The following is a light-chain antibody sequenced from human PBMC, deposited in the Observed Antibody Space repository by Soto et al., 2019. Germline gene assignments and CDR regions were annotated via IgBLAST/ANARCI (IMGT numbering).Light chain of an antibody. V-gene: IGKV1-39*01. CDR3: QQSYSTPCPLT. J-gene: IGKJ3*01. Sequence: DIQMTQSPSSLSASVGDRVTITCRASQSISSYLNWYQQKPGKAPKLLIYAASSLQSGVPSRFSGSGSGTDFTLTISSLQPEDFATYYYQQSYSTPCPLTFGPGTKVDIK. CDR2: AAS. CDR1: QSISSY.